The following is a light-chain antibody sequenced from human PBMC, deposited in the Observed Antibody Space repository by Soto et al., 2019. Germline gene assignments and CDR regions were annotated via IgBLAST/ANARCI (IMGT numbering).Light chain of an antibody. CDR1: QSVRSDY. J-gene: IGKJ4*01. CDR2: GVS. Sequence: EMVLTQSPDTLSLSPGQRATLSCRASQSVRSDYFAWYQQKPGQAPRVIIFGVSTRATGVPDRFSGSGSGTDFTLTLRTLEPDDFALYYCQPYGNSPLTFGGGTKVDIK. CDR3: QPYGNSPLT. V-gene: IGKV3-20*01.